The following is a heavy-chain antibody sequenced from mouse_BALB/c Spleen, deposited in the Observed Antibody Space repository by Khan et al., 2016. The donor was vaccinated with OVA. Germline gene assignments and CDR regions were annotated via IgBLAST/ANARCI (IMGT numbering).Heavy chain of an antibody. CDR2: IWGDGST. CDR1: GFSLTTYG. Sequence: VQLQESGPGLVAPSQSLSITCTVSGFSLTTYGVNWIRQPPGKGLEWLGVIWGDGSTNYHSALISRLTISKDNSKSQVFLKLNSLQTDDTATYYCAKWGDGSTYAMDYWGQGTSVTIST. CDR3: AKWGDGSTYAMDY. V-gene: IGHV2-3*01. D-gene: IGHD2-3*01. J-gene: IGHJ4*01.